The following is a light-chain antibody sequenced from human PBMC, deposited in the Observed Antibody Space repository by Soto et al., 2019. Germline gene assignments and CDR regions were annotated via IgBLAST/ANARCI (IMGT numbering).Light chain of an antibody. CDR2: DVS. CDR1: SSDVGGYNY. Sequence: QSVLTQPRSVSGSPGQSVTVSCTGTSSDVGGYNYVSWFQQYPGRAPKLMIYDVSERPSGVPDRFSGSKSGNTASLTISGLQADDEADYYCSSYAGNYTDGFGGGTKVTVL. J-gene: IGLJ1*01. V-gene: IGLV2-11*01. CDR3: SSYAGNYTDG.